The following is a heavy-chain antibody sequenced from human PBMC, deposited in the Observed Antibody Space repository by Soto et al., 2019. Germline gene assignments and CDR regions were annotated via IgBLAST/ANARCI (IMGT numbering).Heavy chain of an antibody. CDR1: GYTFTSYA. Sequence: ASVKVSCKAPGYTFTSYAMHWVRQAPGQRLEWMGWINAGNGNTKYSQKFQGRVTITRDTSASTAYMELSSLRSEDTAVYYCAGPFQATTYSYHGMDVWGQGTTVTVSS. CDR2: INAGNGNT. J-gene: IGHJ6*02. CDR3: AGPFQATTYSYHGMDV. D-gene: IGHD1-1*01. V-gene: IGHV1-3*01.